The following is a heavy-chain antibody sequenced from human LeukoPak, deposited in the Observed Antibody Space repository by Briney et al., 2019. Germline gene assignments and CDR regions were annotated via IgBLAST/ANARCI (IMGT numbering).Heavy chain of an antibody. Sequence: ASVKVSCKASGYMFAVFGITWVRQAPGQGLEWMGGIRVHNGDTNYAQKFQGRLTTTTDTSATTAYMELRSLKSDDTAVYYCARDRYDVGVAFDFWGQGTMVTVSS. D-gene: IGHD3-9*01. CDR2: IRVHNGDT. CDR3: ARDRYDVGVAFDF. J-gene: IGHJ3*01. CDR1: GYMFAVFG. V-gene: IGHV1-18*01.